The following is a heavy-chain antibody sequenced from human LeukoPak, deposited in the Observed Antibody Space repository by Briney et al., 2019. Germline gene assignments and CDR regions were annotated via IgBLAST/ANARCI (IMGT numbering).Heavy chain of an antibody. Sequence: SETLSLTCAVYGGSFSGYYWSWIRQPPGKGLEWIGEINRSGSTNYNPSLKSRVTISVDTSKNQFSLKLSSVTAADTAVYYCARGAAWYSSSWYGAFDIWGQGTMVTVSS. J-gene: IGHJ3*02. CDR3: ARGAAWYSSSWYGAFDI. CDR1: GGSFSGYY. CDR2: INRSGST. V-gene: IGHV4-34*01. D-gene: IGHD6-13*01.